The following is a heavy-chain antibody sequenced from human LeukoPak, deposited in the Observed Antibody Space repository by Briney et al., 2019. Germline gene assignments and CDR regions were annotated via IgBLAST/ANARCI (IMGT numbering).Heavy chain of an antibody. CDR3: ARDAPSCCGGSCDDY. J-gene: IGHJ4*02. Sequence: SVKVSFKYSVGTFSSYAIRWVGQAPGQGLEWMGGIIPIFGTANYAQKFQGRVTITAPESTSTAYFELSRKRLEDTAVYYCARDAPSCCGGSCDDYWGQGTLVTVSS. CDR1: VGTFSSYA. CDR2: IIPIFGTA. D-gene: IGHD2-15*01. V-gene: IGHV1-69*01.